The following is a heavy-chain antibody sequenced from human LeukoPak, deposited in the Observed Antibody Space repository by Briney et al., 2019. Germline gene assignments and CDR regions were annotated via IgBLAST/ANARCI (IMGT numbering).Heavy chain of an antibody. CDR2: ISSNGGST. D-gene: IGHD4-17*01. Sequence: GGSLRLSCSASGFTFSSYAMHWVRQAPGKGLEYVSAISSNGGSTYYADSVKGRFTISRDNAKSTLYLQMNSLRADDTAVYYCTRGPAVTRNALDIWGQGTMVTVSS. J-gene: IGHJ3*02. CDR1: GFTFSSYA. V-gene: IGHV3-64*04. CDR3: TRGPAVTRNALDI.